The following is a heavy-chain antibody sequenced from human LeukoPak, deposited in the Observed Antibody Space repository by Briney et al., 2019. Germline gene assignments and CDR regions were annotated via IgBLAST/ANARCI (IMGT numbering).Heavy chain of an antibody. CDR3: AKNGGYSYGSLLDY. CDR1: GFTFSSYA. V-gene: IGHV3-23*01. Sequence: GGSLRLSCAASGFTFSSYAMSWVRQAPGKGLEWVSAISGSGGSTYYADSVKGRFTISRDNSKNTLYLQMNSLRAEDAAVYYCAKNGGYSYGSLLDYWGQGTLVTVSS. D-gene: IGHD5-18*01. CDR2: ISGSGGST. J-gene: IGHJ4*02.